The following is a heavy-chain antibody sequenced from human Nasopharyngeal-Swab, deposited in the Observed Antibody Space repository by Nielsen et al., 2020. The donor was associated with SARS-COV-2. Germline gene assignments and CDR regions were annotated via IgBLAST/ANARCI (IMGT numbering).Heavy chain of an antibody. CDR1: GISFSTSV. D-gene: IGHD1-14*01. V-gene: IGHV3-30-3*01. CDR3: ARDPILGPPDYFDY. CDR2: TSYDESHK. J-gene: IGHJ4*02. Sequence: GGSLRLSCVGSGISFSTSVIQWVRQAPGKGLEWVAVTSYDESHKYYAGSVHGRFTISRDNSKNTLYLQMYSLTTEDTAVYFCARDPILGPPDYFDYWGRGTLVIVSS.